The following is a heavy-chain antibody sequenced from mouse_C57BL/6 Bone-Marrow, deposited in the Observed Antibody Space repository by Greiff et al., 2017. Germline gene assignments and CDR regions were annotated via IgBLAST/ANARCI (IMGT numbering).Heavy chain of an antibody. Sequence: EVKLMESGGGLVQPGGSMKLSCVASGFTFSNYWMNWVRQSPEKGLEWVAQIRLKSDNYSTHYAESVKGRFTISRDDSKSSVYLQMNNLRADDTGIYYCTGGLRQGEAMDYWGQGTSVTVSS. CDR2: IRLKSDNYST. D-gene: IGHD2-4*01. J-gene: IGHJ4*01. CDR1: GFTFSNYW. CDR3: TGGLRQGEAMDY. V-gene: IGHV6-3*01.